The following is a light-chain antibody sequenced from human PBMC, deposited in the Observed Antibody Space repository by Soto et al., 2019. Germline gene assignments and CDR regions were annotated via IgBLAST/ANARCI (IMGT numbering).Light chain of an antibody. CDR1: QDISNN. Sequence: DIQMTQSPSSLSASVGDRVTITCRASQDISNNLAWFQQKPGKPPKSLIYAASSLQSGVPSKFSGSGAGTDFTHTISSLQPEDFATYYCQQYRSHPLTFGGGTRVEFK. J-gene: IGKJ4*01. CDR2: AAS. V-gene: IGKV1-16*02. CDR3: QQYRSHPLT.